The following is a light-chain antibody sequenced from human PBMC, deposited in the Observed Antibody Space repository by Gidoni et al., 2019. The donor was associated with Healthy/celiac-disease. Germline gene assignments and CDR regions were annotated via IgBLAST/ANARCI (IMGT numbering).Light chain of an antibody. Sequence: EIVLTQSPGPLSLSPGERATLSCRASQSVSSSYLAWYQQKPGQAPRILIYGASSRATGIPDRFSGSGSGTDFTLTISRLEPEDFSVYYCQQYGSSPPWTFGQGTKVEIK. CDR3: QQYGSSPPWT. CDR1: QSVSSSY. V-gene: IGKV3-20*01. CDR2: GAS. J-gene: IGKJ1*01.